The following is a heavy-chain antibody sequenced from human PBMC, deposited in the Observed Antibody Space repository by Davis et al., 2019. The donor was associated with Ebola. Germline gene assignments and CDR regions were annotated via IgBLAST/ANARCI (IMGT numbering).Heavy chain of an antibody. D-gene: IGHD6-13*01. J-gene: IGHJ4*02. Sequence: KFQGRVTITRDTSASTAYMELSSLRSEDTAVYYCARAGIAAAGPDYWGQGTLVTVSS. V-gene: IGHV1-3*01. CDR3: ARAGIAAAGPDY.